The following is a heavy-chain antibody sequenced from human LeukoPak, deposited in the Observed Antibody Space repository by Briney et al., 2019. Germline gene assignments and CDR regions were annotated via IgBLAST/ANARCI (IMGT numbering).Heavy chain of an antibody. CDR2: ISAYNGNT. J-gene: IGHJ5*02. Sequence: ASVKVSCKASGYTSTSYGISWVRQTPGQGLEWMGWISAYNGNTNYAQKLQGRVTMTTDTSTSTAYMELRSLRSDDTAVYYCARGGDSSSWYNWFDPWGQGTLVTVSS. CDR1: GYTSTSYG. D-gene: IGHD6-13*01. CDR3: ARGGDSSSWYNWFDP. V-gene: IGHV1-18*01.